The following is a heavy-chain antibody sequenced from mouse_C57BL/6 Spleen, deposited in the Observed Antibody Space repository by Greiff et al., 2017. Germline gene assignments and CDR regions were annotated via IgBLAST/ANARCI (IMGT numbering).Heavy chain of an antibody. J-gene: IGHJ4*01. CDR2: ISYDGSN. Sequence: ESGPGLVKPSQSLSLTCSVTGYSITSGYYWNWIRQFPGNKLEWMGYISYDGSNNYNPSLKNLISITRDTSKNQFFLKLNSVTTEDTATYYCARDGLLKAMDYWGQGTSVTVSS. D-gene: IGHD2-13*01. CDR1: GYSITSGYY. CDR3: ARDGLLKAMDY. V-gene: IGHV3-6*01.